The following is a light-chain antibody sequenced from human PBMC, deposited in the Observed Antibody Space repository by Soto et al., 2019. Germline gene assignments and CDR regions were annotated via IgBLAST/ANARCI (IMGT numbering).Light chain of an antibody. CDR3: QQYGDLWT. J-gene: IGKJ1*01. Sequence: DIQMTQSPSSLSASVGARVPITCRASQSISSYLNWYQQKPGRAPKLLIYDASSLESGVPLRFSGSGSGTEFSLIISSLHADDSATDYCQQYGDLWTFAQGTKVDIK. CDR2: DAS. V-gene: IGKV1-39*01. CDR1: QSISSY.